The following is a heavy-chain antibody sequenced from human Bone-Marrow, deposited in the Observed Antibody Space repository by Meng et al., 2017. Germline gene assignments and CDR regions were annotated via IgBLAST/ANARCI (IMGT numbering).Heavy chain of an antibody. CDR1: GYTFTGYY. CDR2: INPNSGGT. CDR3: ARGGIVAPKENWFDP. D-gene: IGHD5-12*01. J-gene: IGHJ5*02. V-gene: IGHV1-2*02. Sequence: ASVKVSCKASGYTFTGYYMHWVRQAPGQGLEWMGWINPNSGGTNYAQKFQGRVTMTRDTSISTAYMELSRLRSDDTAVYYCARGGIVAPKENWFDPGGQGTLVTVSS.